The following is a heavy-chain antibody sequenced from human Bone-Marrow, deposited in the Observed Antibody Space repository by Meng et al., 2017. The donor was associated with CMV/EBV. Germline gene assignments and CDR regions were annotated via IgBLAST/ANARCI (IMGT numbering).Heavy chain of an antibody. Sequence: SETLSLTCTVSGGSISSGDYYWSWIRQPPGKGLEWIGYIYYSGSTYYNPSLKSRVTISVDTSKNQFSLKLSSVTAADTAVYYCARDCGGDCSYFDYWGQGTLVTFSS. CDR3: ARDCGGDCSYFDY. CDR2: IYYSGST. CDR1: GGSISSGDYY. V-gene: IGHV4-30-4*08. J-gene: IGHJ4*02. D-gene: IGHD2-21*01.